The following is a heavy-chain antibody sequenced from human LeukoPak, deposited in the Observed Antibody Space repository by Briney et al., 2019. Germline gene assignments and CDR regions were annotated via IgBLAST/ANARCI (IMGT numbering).Heavy chain of an antibody. CDR2: IRSGGDGT. V-gene: IGHV3-23*01. D-gene: IGHD4-17*01. CDR1: GFTFTNNA. Sequence: GGSLRLSCAASGFTFTNNAMSWVRQAPGRGLEWVSAIRSGGDGTLYADSVEGRFTISRDNSKNTLFLQMNNMRAEDTAVYYCARDPNGDYVGAFEMWGPGTKVTVS. CDR3: ARDPNGDYVGAFEM. J-gene: IGHJ3*02.